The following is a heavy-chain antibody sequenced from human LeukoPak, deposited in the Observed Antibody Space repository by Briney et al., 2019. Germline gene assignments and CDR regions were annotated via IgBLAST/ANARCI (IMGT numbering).Heavy chain of an antibody. J-gene: IGHJ4*02. CDR3: ARNILTGYYWDY. V-gene: IGHV3-9*01. Sequence: PGGSLRLSCAASGFTFDDYAMHWVRQAPGKGLEWVSGITWNSDNIEYADSVKGRFTISRDNAKNSLYLQMNSLRAEDTAVYYCARNILTGYYWDYWGQGTLVTVSS. D-gene: IGHD3-9*01. CDR1: GFTFDDYA. CDR2: ITWNSDNI.